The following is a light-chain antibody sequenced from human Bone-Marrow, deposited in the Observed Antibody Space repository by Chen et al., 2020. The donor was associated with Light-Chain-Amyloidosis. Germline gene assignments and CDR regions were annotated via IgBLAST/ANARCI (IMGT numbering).Light chain of an antibody. V-gene: IGLV3-19*01. CDR2: GEN. CDR1: SLRSYY. Sequence: SSELTQDPAVSVALGQTVRITCQGDSLRSYYASWYQQKPGQAPVLVMFGENSRPSGIPDRFSGSISGNTASLTITGAQAEDEADYYCNSRDGSAIHAFGGGTKLTVL. CDR3: NSRDGSAIHA. J-gene: IGLJ3*02.